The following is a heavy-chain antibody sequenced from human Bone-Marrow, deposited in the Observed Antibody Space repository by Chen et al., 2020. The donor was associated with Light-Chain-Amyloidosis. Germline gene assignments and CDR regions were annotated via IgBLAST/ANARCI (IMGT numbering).Heavy chain of an antibody. J-gene: IGHJ3*02. CDR3: AKDISYDDILPGYPADAFDI. Sequence: EVQLVESGGGLLQRGGSLRLSCAASGFAFSSYAMSWVRQAPGKGLGWVSTISGSGVCRFYGDSVKGRLTISRDNSKNALFLQMNSLRAEDTAVYYCAKDISYDDILPGYPADAFDIWGQGTMVTVSS. D-gene: IGHD3-9*01. V-gene: IGHV3-23*04. CDR1: GFAFSSYA. CDR2: ISGSGVCR.